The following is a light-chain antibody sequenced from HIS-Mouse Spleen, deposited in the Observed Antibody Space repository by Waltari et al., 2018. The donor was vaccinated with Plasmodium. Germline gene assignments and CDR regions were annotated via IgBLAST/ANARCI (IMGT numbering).Light chain of an antibody. Sequence: EIVMTQSPATLSVSPGERATLSCRASQSVSSNLAWYQQKPGQAPRLLIYGASTRATGIPARFSGSGSGTEFILTISSMQSEDFAVYYCQQYNNWSTFGQGTRLEIK. J-gene: IGKJ5*01. CDR1: QSVSSN. V-gene: IGKV3-15*01. CDR2: GAS. CDR3: QQYNNWST.